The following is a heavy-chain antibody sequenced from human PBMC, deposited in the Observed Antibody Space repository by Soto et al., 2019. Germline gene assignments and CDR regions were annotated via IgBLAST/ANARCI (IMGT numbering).Heavy chain of an antibody. J-gene: IGHJ4*02. CDR3: AREDYDIMTGFVY. CDR1: GFTFSSYS. D-gene: IGHD3-9*01. Sequence: EVQLVESGGGLVKPGGSLRLSCAASGFTFSSYSMNWVRQAPGKGLEWVSSISSSSSYIYYADSMEGRFTISRDNAKNSLYLQMNSLRAEDTAEYYCAREDYDIMTGFVYWGQGTLVTVSS. CDR2: ISSSSSYI. V-gene: IGHV3-21*01.